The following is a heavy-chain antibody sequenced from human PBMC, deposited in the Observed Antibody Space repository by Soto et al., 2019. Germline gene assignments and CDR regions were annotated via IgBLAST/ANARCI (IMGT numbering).Heavy chain of an antibody. V-gene: IGHV3-23*01. CDR3: AKYGYCGDTSRYNLRRVMDY. CDR2: IGGSGDQT. J-gene: IGHJ4*02. Sequence: PGGSLRLSCAASGFTFSSYAMSWVRQAPGKGLEWVPAIGGSGDQTFYADSVKGRFTISRDNSKNTLYLQMNSLRAEDTAVYYCAKYGYCGDTSRYNLRRVMDYWGQGTLVTVSS. D-gene: IGHD2-2*03. CDR1: GFTFSSYA.